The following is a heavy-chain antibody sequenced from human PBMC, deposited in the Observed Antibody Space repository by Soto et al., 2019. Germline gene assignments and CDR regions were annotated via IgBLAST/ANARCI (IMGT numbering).Heavy chain of an antibody. CDR2: IYYSGST. CDR1: GGSISSYY. D-gene: IGHD2-15*01. Sequence: LSLTCTVSGGSISSYYWSWIRQPPGKGLEWIGYIYYSGSTNYNPSLKSRVTISVDTSKNQFSLKLSSVTAADTAVYYCARGVVVAASTNEFDYWGQGTLVTVSS. CDR3: ARGVVVAASTNEFDY. V-gene: IGHV4-59*01. J-gene: IGHJ4*02.